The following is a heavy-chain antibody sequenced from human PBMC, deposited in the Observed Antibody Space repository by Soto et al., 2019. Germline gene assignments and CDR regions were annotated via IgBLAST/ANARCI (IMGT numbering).Heavy chain of an antibody. D-gene: IGHD3-22*01. CDR1: GFTFSSYA. CDR3: AKDPYDSSGYQNDDY. CDR2: ISGSGGST. V-gene: IGHV3-23*01. J-gene: IGHJ4*02. Sequence: GGSLRLSCAASGFTFSSYAMSWVRQAPGKGLEWVSAISGSGGSTYYADSVKGRFTISRDNSKNTLYLQMNSLRAEDTAVYYCAKDPYDSSGYQNDDYWGQGXLVTVYS.